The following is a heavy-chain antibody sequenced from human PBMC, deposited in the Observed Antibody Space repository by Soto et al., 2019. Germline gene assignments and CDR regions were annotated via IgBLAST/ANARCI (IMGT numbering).Heavy chain of an antibody. CDR3: AKGAGQMDY. D-gene: IGHD3-16*01. CDR1: GFTFSSYG. J-gene: IGHJ4*02. Sequence: QVQLVESGGGVVQPGRSLRLSCAASGFTFSSYGMHWVRQAPGKGLEWVAVISYDGSNKYYADSVKGRFTISRDNSKNTLYLQMNSLRAADTAVYYCAKGAGQMDYWGQGPLVTVSS. V-gene: IGHV3-30*18. CDR2: ISYDGSNK.